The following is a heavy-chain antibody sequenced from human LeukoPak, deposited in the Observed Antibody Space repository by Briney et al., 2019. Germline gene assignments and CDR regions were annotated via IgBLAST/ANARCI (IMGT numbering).Heavy chain of an antibody. CDR1: GFTFDDYG. CDR3: AKAPIRSGELLGYYFDY. V-gene: IGHV3-20*04. CDR2: INWNGGST. J-gene: IGHJ4*02. D-gene: IGHD3-10*01. Sequence: PGGSLRLSCAASGFTFDDYGMSWVRQAPGKGLEWVSGINWNGGSTGYADSVKGRFTISRDNAKNSLYLQMNSLRAEDTALYYCAKAPIRSGELLGYYFDYWGQGTLVTVSS.